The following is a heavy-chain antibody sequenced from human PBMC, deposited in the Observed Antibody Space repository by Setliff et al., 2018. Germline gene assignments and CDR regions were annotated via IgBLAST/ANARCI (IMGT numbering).Heavy chain of an antibody. CDR3: AMWQLGWFDP. CDR2: IFARGSM. D-gene: IGHD1-26*01. V-gene: IGHV4-34*12. Sequence: PSETLSLTCAVYGESFSGHYWSWIRQPPGKGLEWLGHIFARGSMNYNPSLKSRVTISVDTSKNQVSLKLSSVTAADTAVYYCAMWQLGWFDPWGQGTLVTVSS. J-gene: IGHJ5*02. CDR1: GESFSGHY.